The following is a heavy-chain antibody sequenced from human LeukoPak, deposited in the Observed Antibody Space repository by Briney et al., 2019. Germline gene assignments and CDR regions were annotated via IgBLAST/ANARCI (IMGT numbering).Heavy chain of an antibody. CDR2: ITSSSSYI. J-gene: IGHJ6*04. Sequence: GGSLRLSCAASGFTFSRFTMNWVRQAPGKGLEWVSSITSSSSYIYYADSVKGRFTISRGNAKNSLYLQMNSLRAEDTAVYYCAELGITMIGGVWGKGTTVTISS. CDR1: GFTFSRFT. V-gene: IGHV3-21*01. CDR3: AELGITMIGGV. D-gene: IGHD3-10*02.